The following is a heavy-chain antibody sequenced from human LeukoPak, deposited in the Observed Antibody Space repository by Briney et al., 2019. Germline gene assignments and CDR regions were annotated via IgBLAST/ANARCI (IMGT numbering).Heavy chain of an antibody. V-gene: IGHV7-4-1*02. CDR3: VRTLYDSSGYFNY. J-gene: IGHJ4*02. Sequence: GASVKVSCKASGYTFTDYAMNWVRQAPGQGLEWTGWINTITGNPTYAQGFTGRFVFSLDTSVSTTYLQISSLQADDTAVYYCVRTLYDSSGYFNYWGQGTLVTVSS. D-gene: IGHD3-22*01. CDR2: INTITGNP. CDR1: GYTFTDYA.